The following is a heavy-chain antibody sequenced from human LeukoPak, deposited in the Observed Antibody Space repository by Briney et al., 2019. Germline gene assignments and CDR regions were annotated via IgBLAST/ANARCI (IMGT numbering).Heavy chain of an antibody. CDR2: IYYSGST. V-gene: IGHV4-59*01. J-gene: IGHJ6*03. D-gene: IGHD6-13*01. CDR1: GGFISNYY. Sequence: SETLSLTCTVSGGFISNYYWNWIRQPPGKGLEWIGYIYYSGSTNYNPSLKSRVTISVDTSKNQFSLKLSSVTAADTAVYYCARDRVGQQLVGRNYYYYYMDVWGKGTTVTISS. CDR3: ARDRVGQQLVGRNYYYYYMDV.